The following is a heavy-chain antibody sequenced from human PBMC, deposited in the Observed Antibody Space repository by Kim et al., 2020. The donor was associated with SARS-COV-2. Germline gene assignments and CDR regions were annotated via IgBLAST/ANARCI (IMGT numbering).Heavy chain of an antibody. V-gene: IGHV4-59*01. D-gene: IGHD3-10*01. CDR2: IYYSGST. CDR3: VGVATRVWGVINTDAFVI. J-gene: IGHJ3*02. Sequence: SETLSLTCTVSGGSISSYYWSWIRQPPGKGLEWIGYIYYSGSTNYNPSFKSRVTISVDTSKNKSSLKLSSVTAADTAVFYCVGVATRVWGVINTDAFVI. CDR1: GGSISSYY.